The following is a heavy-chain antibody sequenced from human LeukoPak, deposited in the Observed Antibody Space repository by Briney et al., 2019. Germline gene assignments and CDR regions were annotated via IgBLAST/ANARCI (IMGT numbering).Heavy chain of an antibody. CDR3: ARGRSRRRASPIDY. Sequence: SETLSLTCAVYGGSFSGYYRSWIRQPPGKGLEWIGEINHSGSTNYNPSLKSRVTISVDTSKNQFSLKLSSVTAADTAVYYCARGRSRRRASPIDYWGQGTLVTVSS. D-gene: IGHD5/OR15-5a*01. CDR2: INHSGST. CDR1: GGSFSGYY. J-gene: IGHJ4*02. V-gene: IGHV4-34*01.